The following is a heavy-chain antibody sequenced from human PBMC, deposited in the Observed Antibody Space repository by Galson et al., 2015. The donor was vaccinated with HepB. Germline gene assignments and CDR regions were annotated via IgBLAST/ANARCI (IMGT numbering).Heavy chain of an antibody. J-gene: IGHJ3*02. D-gene: IGHD3-3*01. Sequence: SLRLSCAASGFTFSSYAMSWVRQATGKGLEWVAAIWYDGSNKYYADSVKGRFTISRDNSKNTLYLQMNSLRAEDTAVYYCANHGRITIFGVVTDAFDIWGQGTMVTVSS. CDR1: GFTFSSYA. CDR2: IWYDGSNK. CDR3: ANHGRITIFGVVTDAFDI. V-gene: IGHV3-33*08.